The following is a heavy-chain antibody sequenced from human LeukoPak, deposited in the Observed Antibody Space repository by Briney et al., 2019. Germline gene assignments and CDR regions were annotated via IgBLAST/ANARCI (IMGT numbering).Heavy chain of an antibody. Sequence: PGGSLRLSCAASGFTFSSYGMHWVRQAPGKGLEWVAFIRYDGSNKYYADSVKGRFTISRDNSKNTLYLQMNSLRAEDTAVYYCARGRSGFTVGLFEYWGQGTHVTVSS. CDR1: GFTFSSYG. CDR3: ARGRSGFTVGLFEY. J-gene: IGHJ4*02. V-gene: IGHV3-30*02. CDR2: IRYDGSNK. D-gene: IGHD1-26*01.